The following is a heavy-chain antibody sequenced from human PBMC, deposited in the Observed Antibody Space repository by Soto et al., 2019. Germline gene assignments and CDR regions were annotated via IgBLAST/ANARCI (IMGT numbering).Heavy chain of an antibody. V-gene: IGHV3-11*06. D-gene: IGHD2-15*01. Sequence: GGSLRLSCGGSGFTFVDSYMSWIRQAPGKGLEWLSYISPGSRYTAYADSVKGRFIISRDNAKRSLYLQMMSLTAEDTAIYYCVRGGGGGLFDPWGQGTMVTVSS. CDR3: VRGGGGGLFDP. CDR2: ISPGSRYT. J-gene: IGHJ5*02. CDR1: GFTFVDSY.